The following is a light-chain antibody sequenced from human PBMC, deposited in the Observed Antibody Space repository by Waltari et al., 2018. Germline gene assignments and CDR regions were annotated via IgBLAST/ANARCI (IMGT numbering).Light chain of an antibody. Sequence: DIVMTQSPDSLAVSLGERATINCKSSQTVLYSSNNKNYLAWYQQKPGQPPRLLIYWATNRESGVPDRFSGSGSGTDFTLTISSLQAEDVAVYSCQQYYSTPPTFGQGTKVEIK. V-gene: IGKV4-1*01. CDR3: QQYYSTPPT. J-gene: IGKJ1*01. CDR1: QTVLYSSNNKNY. CDR2: WAT.